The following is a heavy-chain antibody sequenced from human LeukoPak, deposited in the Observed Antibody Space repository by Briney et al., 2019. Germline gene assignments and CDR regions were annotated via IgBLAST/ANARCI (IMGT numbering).Heavy chain of an antibody. J-gene: IGHJ4*02. CDR3: AKEGDVNYYGSGSYFDC. CDR2: ISGSGGST. CDR1: GFTFSSYA. V-gene: IGHV3-23*01. Sequence: GGSLRLSCAASGFTFSSYAMSWVRQAPGKGLEWVSAISGSGGSTYYADSVKGRFTISRDNSNNTLYLQMNGLRAGDTAVYYCAKEGDVNYYGSGSYFDCWGQGTLVTVSS. D-gene: IGHD3-10*01.